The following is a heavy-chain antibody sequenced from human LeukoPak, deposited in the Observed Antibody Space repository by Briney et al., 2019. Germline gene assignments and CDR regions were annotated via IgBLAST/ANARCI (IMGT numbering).Heavy chain of an antibody. D-gene: IGHD2-2*01. J-gene: IGHJ5*02. Sequence: SETLSLTCAVSGGSISCGVYSCSWIRQPPGKGLEWIGYIYHSGSTYYNPSLKSRVTISVDRSKTQFSLTLSSATAADTAVYYCARSSVRGLGYCSSTSCYGPPWFDPWGQGTLVTVSS. CDR1: GGSISCGVYS. CDR3: ARSSVRGLGYCSSTSCYGPPWFDP. CDR2: IYHSGST. V-gene: IGHV4-30-2*01.